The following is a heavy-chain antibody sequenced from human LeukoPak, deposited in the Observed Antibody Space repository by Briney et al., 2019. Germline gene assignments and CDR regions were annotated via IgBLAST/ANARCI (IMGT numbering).Heavy chain of an antibody. V-gene: IGHV1-69*06. D-gene: IGHD1-26*01. Sequence: SVKVSCKASGGTFNSYAISWVRQAPGQGLEWMGGIIPIFGTTNYARKFRGRVTLTADKSTRTAYMELSSLRSEDTAVYYCARGRGWELRSWFDPWGQGTLVTVSS. CDR1: GGTFNSYA. J-gene: IGHJ5*02. CDR2: IIPIFGTT. CDR3: ARGRGWELRSWFDP.